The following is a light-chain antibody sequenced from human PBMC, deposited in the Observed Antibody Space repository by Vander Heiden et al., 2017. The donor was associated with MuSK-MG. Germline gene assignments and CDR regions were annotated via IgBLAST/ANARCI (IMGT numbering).Light chain of an antibody. J-gene: IGLJ2*01. CDR1: SGDVGGYNY. V-gene: IGLV2-11*01. Sequence: QSALTQPRSVSGSPGQSVTISCTGISGDVGGYNYVSWYQHHPGKAPKLMIYDVTKRPSGVPVRFSGSESGNTASLTISGLQAEDEADYFCCSYAGNYTWIFGGGTKMTVI. CDR2: DVT. CDR3: CSYAGNYTWI.